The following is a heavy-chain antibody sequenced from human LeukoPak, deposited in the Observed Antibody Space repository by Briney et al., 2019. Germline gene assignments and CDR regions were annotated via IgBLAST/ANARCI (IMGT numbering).Heavy chain of an antibody. CDR2: IYSGGSS. D-gene: IGHD6-6*01. CDR3: ARGTSFDI. J-gene: IGHJ3*02. Sequence: SETLSLTCTVSGASISNYYWSWIRQPAGKGLEFLGHIYSGGSSNYNPSLRGRVTMSIDTSKNQFSLKLSSVTAADTAMYYCARGTSFDIWGQGTVVTVSS. V-gene: IGHV4-4*07. CDR1: GASISNYY.